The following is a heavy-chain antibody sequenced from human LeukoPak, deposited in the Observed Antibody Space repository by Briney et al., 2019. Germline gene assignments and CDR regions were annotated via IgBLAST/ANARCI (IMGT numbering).Heavy chain of an antibody. CDR2: TIPMFGSA. V-gene: IGHV1-69*05. CDR3: ARVRGLRSFYYYMDV. J-gene: IGHJ6*03. Sequence: GASVKVSCKASRDTFYSYSISWLRQAPGQGLEWMGGTIPMFGSANYAQKFQGRVTITTDESTSTAYMELSSLRSEDTAVYYCARVRGLRSFYYYMDVWGQGTLVTVSS. D-gene: IGHD5-12*01. CDR1: RDTFYSYS.